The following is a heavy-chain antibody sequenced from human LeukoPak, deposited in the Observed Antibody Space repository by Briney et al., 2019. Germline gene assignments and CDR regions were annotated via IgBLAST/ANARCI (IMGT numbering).Heavy chain of an antibody. CDR2: IYASGST. CDR3: ARDSIYGYDY. J-gene: IGHJ4*02. V-gene: IGHV4-61*02. D-gene: IGHD2/OR15-2a*01. Sequence: KPSQTLSFTCTASGGSINSGNYYWSWIRQPAGKRLEWIGRIYASGSTDYNPSLKSRVTISVDTSRNQFSLRLSAVTAADTAVYYCARDSIYGYDYWGQGTLVTVSS. CDR1: GGSINSGNYY.